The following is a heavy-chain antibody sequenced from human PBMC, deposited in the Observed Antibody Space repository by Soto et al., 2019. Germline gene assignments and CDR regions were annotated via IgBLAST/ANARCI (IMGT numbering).Heavy chain of an antibody. D-gene: IGHD1-1*01. V-gene: IGHV3-30*18. CDR3: AKQFDLGGLEDY. J-gene: IGHJ4*02. Sequence: QVQLVESGGGVFQLGPSLRLSCAPSEFTFSNHGMHWFRQAPGKGLEWVAVISHDGNSKYYGDSVKGRFTVSRDNSNNMAYLQMNSLRLKDKAMYYCAKQFDLGGLEDYWGQGTLVTVSS. CDR1: EFTFSNHG. CDR2: ISHDGNSK.